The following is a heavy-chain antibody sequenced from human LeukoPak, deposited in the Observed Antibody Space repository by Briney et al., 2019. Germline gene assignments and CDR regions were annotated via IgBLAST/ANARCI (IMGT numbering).Heavy chain of an antibody. Sequence: GGSLRLSCAASGFTFSSYAMSWVRQAPGKGLEWVSGISGSGGSTYYADSVKGRFTISRDNSKNALYLQTNSLRAEDTAVYYCAKDGREWPRSLDYWGQGTPVTVSS. J-gene: IGHJ4*02. CDR2: ISGSGGST. V-gene: IGHV3-23*01. CDR3: AKDGREWPRSLDY. D-gene: IGHD5-12*01. CDR1: GFTFSSYA.